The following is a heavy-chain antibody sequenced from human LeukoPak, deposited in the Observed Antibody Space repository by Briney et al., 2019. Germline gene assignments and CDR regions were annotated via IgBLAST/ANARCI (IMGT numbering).Heavy chain of an antibody. D-gene: IGHD3-3*01. CDR3: ARTFRESYYDFWSGYSTLDY. J-gene: IGHJ4*02. V-gene: IGHV4-34*01. CDR2: INHSGST. CDR1: GGSFSGYY. Sequence: SETLSLTCAVYGGSFSGYYWSWIRQPPGKGLEWIGEINHSGSTNYNPSLQSRVTISVDTSKNQFSLKLSSVTAADTAVYYCARTFRESYYDFWSGYSTLDYWGQGTLATVSS.